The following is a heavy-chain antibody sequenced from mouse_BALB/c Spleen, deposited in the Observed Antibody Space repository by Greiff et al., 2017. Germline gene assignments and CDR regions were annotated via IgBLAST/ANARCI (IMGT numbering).Heavy chain of an antibody. CDR2: ISSGSSTI. CDR3: ARPTSSSPFAY. Sequence: EVKLMESGGGLVQPGGSRKLSCAASGFTFSSFGMHWVRQAPEKGLEWVAYISSGSSTIYYADTVKGRFTISRDNPKNTLFLQMTSLRSEDTAMYYCARPTSSSPFAYWGQGTLVTVSA. V-gene: IGHV5-17*02. D-gene: IGHD1-1*01. J-gene: IGHJ3*01. CDR1: GFTFSSFG.